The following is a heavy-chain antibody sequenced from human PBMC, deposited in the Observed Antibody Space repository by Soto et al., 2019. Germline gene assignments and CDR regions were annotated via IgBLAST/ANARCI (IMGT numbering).Heavy chain of an antibody. CDR2: MNPNSGNT. CDR1: GYTFTSYD. J-gene: IGHJ6*02. D-gene: IGHD2-15*01. V-gene: IGHV1-8*01. Sequence: VASVKVSCKASGYTFTSYDINWVRQATGQGLEWMGWMNPNSGNTGYAQKFQGRVTMTRNTSISTAYMELSNLRSEDTAVYYCARGLLAVKWSEGMDVWGQGTTVTVSS. CDR3: ARGLLAVKWSEGMDV.